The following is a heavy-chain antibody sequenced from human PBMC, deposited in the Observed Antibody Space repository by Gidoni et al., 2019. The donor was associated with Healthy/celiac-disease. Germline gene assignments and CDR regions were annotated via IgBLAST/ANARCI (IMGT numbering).Heavy chain of an antibody. CDR1: GFTFSSYW. J-gene: IGHJ3*02. Sequence: EVQLVESGGGLVQPGGSLRLSCAASGFTFSSYWMSWVRKAPGKGLEWVANIKQDGSEKYYVDSVKGRFTISRDNAKNSLYLQMNSLRAEDTAVYYCAREQPGDAFDIWGQGTMVTVSS. D-gene: IGHD5-18*01. CDR3: AREQPGDAFDI. CDR2: IKQDGSEK. V-gene: IGHV3-7*01.